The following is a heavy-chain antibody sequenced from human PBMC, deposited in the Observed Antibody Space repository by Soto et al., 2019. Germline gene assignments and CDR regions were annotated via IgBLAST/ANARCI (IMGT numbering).Heavy chain of an antibody. CDR2: INPNSGDT. J-gene: IGHJ1*01. Sequence: GASVQVSCKASGYTFIGYYIHWVRQAPGQGLEWMGWINPNSGDTNYAQKFQGRVTMTRETSIRTAYMEVRRLRSDDTAMYYCARDRRYYDISGYLWTARAEYFQHWGQGTLVTVSS. V-gene: IGHV1-2*02. CDR1: GYTFIGYY. CDR3: ARDRRYYDISGYLWTARAEYFQH. D-gene: IGHD3-22*01.